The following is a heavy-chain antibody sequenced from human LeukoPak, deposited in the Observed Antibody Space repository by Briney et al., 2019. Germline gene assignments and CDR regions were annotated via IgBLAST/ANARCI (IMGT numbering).Heavy chain of an antibody. CDR2: INHSGSA. Sequence: XWTWIRXPPGKGLEWIGEINHSGSANYNPSLMSRATISLDTSKNHFSLNLSSVTAADTAVYYCARGQGTVTTHWGQGTLVTVSS. J-gene: IGHJ4*02. D-gene: IGHD4-11*01. CDR3: ARGQGTVTTH. CDR1: X. V-gene: IGHV4-34*01.